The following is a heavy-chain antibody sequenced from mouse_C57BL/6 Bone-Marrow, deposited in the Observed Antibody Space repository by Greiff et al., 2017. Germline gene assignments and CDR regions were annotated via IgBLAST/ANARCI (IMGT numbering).Heavy chain of an antibody. CDR2: IDPENGDT. D-gene: IGHD1-1*01. V-gene: IGHV14-4*01. CDR3: TTGYYGRMDY. J-gene: IGHJ4*01. Sequence: VQLQQSGAELVRPGASVKLSCTASGFNIKDDYMHWVKQRPEQGLEWIGWIDPENGDTEYASKFQGKATITADTSSNPAYLQLSSLTSEDTAVYYCTTGYYGRMDYWGQGTSVTVSS. CDR1: GFNIKDDY.